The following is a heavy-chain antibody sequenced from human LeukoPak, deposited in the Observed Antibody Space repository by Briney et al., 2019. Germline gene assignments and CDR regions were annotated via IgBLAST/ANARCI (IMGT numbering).Heavy chain of an antibody. Sequence: GRSLRLSCAASGFTFSSYGMHWVRQAPGKGLEWVAVISYDGSNKYYADSVKGRFTISRDNAKNSLYLQMNSLRAEDTAVYYCAREAVIDYTTPGIAVAAHYFDYWGQGTLVTVSS. CDR2: ISYDGSNK. V-gene: IGHV3-30*03. CDR1: GFTFSSYG. D-gene: IGHD6-19*01. CDR3: AREAVIDYTTPGIAVAAHYFDY. J-gene: IGHJ4*02.